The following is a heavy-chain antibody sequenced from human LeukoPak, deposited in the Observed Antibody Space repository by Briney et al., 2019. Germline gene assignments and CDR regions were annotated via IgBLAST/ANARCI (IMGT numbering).Heavy chain of an antibody. CDR3: AKAGGEYWLYNDNWFDP. Sequence: GSLRLSCAASGFTFSSYWMHWVRQAPGKGLVWVSRTNEDASTTNYADSVKGRFTISRDNAKNTLYLQMNSLRAEDTALYYCAKAGGEYWLYNDNWFDPWGQGTLVTVSS. D-gene: IGHD3-16*01. V-gene: IGHV3-74*01. CDR1: GFTFSSYW. J-gene: IGHJ5*02. CDR2: TNEDASTT.